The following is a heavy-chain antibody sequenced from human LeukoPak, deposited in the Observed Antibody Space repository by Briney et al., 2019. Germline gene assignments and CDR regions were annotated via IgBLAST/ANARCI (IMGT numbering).Heavy chain of an antibody. J-gene: IGHJ5*01. Sequence: GGSLRLSCAASGFTFSRYWLSWVRRAPGRGLEWVANIKEDGNEKFYVDSVKGRFTISRDNAKNSLYLQMNSLRAEDTAVYYCARHGLAELQLLSWFDYWGQGSLVTVSS. CDR1: GFTFSRYW. CDR2: IKEDGNEK. V-gene: IGHV3-7*01. D-gene: IGHD1-26*01. CDR3: ARHGLAELQLLSWFDY.